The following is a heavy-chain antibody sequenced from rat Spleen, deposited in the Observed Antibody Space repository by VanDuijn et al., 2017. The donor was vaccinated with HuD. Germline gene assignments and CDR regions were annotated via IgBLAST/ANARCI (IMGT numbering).Heavy chain of an antibody. CDR2: ISYGDRSGHSST. CDR1: GFTFSDYG. J-gene: IGHJ2*01. CDR3: ARETRGYFDY. V-gene: IGHV5-29*01. Sequence: EVQLVESGGGLVQPGRSLKLSCAASGFTFSDYGMAWVRQGPTKGLEWVATISYGDRSGHSSTYYRDSVKGRFTISRDNAKSTLSLQMDSLRSEDTATYYCARETRGYFDYWGQGVMVTVSS. D-gene: IGHD1-4*01.